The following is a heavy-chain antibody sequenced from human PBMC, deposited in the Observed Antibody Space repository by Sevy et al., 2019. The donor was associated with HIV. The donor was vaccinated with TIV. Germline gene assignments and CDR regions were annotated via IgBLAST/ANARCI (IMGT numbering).Heavy chain of an antibody. Sequence: ASETLSLTCTVSGGSISSYYWSWIRQPPGKRLEWIGYIYYSGSTNYNPSLKSRVTISVDTSKNQFSLKLRSVTAADTAVYYCARESYDILPGSRGMDVWGQGTTVTVSS. CDR2: IYYSGST. V-gene: IGHV4-59*01. CDR1: GGSISSYY. J-gene: IGHJ6*02. CDR3: ARESYDILPGSRGMDV. D-gene: IGHD3-9*01.